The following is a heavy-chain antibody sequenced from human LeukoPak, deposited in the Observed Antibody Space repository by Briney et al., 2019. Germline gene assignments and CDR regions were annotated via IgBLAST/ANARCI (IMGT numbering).Heavy chain of an antibody. CDR3: ARVDTGAMDV. J-gene: IGHJ6*03. D-gene: IGHD5-18*01. V-gene: IGHV4-59*01. Sequence: SETLSLTSTVSGGSISSYYWSWIRQPPGKGLEWIGYIYYSGSTNYNPSLKSRVTISVDTSKNQFSLKLSSVTAADTAVYYCARVDTGAMDVWGKGTTVTVSS. CDR2: IYYSGST. CDR1: GGSISSYY.